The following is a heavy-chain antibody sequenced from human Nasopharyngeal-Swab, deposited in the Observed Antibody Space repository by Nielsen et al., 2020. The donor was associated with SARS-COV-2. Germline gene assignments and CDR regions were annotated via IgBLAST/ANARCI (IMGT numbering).Heavy chain of an antibody. CDR2: MNPNSGNT. CDR1: GYTFTSYD. V-gene: IGHV1-8*01. CDR3: ARALTRSIMIFGVVIPNWFDP. D-gene: IGHD3-3*01. Sequence: ASVKVSCKASGYTFTSYDINWVRQATGQGLEWMGWMNPNSGNTGYAQKFQGRVTMTRNTSISTAYVELSSLRSEDTAVYYCARALTRSIMIFGVVIPNWFDPWGQGTLVTVSS. J-gene: IGHJ5*02.